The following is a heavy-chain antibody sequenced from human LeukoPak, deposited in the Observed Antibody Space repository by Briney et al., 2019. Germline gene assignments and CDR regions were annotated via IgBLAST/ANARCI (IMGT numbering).Heavy chain of an antibody. V-gene: IGHV3-21*01. D-gene: IGHD3-3*01. CDR1: GFTFSSYS. CDR2: ISSSSSYI. Sequence: GGSLRLSCAASGFTFSSYSMNWVRQAPGKGLEWVSSISSSSSYIYYADSVKGRFTISRDNAKNSLYLRMNSLRAEDTAVYYCARGGTIFGVVTWFDPWGQGTLVTVSS. CDR3: ARGGTIFGVVTWFDP. J-gene: IGHJ5*02.